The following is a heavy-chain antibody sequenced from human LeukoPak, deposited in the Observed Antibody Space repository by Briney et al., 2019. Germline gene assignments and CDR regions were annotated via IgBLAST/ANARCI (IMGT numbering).Heavy chain of an antibody. CDR3: ARPIAAAGSLVVWFDP. V-gene: IGHV4-34*01. CDR1: GGSFSGYY. CDR2: INHSGST. D-gene: IGHD6-13*01. Sequence: SETLSLTCAVYGGSFSGYYWSWIRQPPGKGLEWIGEINHSGSTNYYPSFKSRGTISVDKSKNQFSLKQSSVTAADTAVYYCARPIAAAGSLVVWFDPWGQGTLVAVSS. J-gene: IGHJ5*02.